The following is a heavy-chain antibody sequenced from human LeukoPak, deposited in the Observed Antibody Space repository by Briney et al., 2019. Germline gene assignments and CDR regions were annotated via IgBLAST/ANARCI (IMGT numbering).Heavy chain of an antibody. CDR2: IYYSGST. J-gene: IGHJ6*04. D-gene: IGHD3-10*01. CDR3: ARSPRISMVRGAFEMDV. Sequence: PSETLSLTCTVSGGSISSYHWNWIRQPPGKGLGWIGYIYYSGSTDYNPSLKSRVTISVDTSKNQFSLKVSSVTAADTAVYYCARSPRISMVRGAFEMDVWGKGTTVTISS. CDR1: GGSISSYH. V-gene: IGHV4-59*01.